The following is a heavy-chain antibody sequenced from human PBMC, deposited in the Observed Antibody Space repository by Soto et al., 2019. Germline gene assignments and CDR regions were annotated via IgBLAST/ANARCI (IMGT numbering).Heavy chain of an antibody. J-gene: IGHJ4*02. V-gene: IGHV3-30-3*01. CDR1: GFTVSAYT. D-gene: IGHD1-26*01. Sequence: QVQLVESGGGVVQPGRSLRLSCAASGFTVSAYTMHWVRQAPGKGLAWVAVISSDGNNKYYTDSVKGRFTISRDTSTNTLYLQMNSLRAEDTAVYYCARWEQPLFDYWGQGTLVTVSS. CDR3: ARWEQPLFDY. CDR2: ISSDGNNK.